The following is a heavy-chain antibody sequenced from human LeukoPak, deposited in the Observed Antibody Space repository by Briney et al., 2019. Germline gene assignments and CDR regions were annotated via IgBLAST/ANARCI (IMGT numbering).Heavy chain of an antibody. Sequence: ASVKVSCKASGYTFTSYDINWVRQATGQGLEWTGWMNPNSGDTGYVQKFQARVTMTRNTSISTAYMELSSLRSEDTVVFYSAGGIRDYYDSSGYSKGMDYWGQGTLVTVSS. D-gene: IGHD3-22*01. V-gene: IGHV1-8*01. CDR2: MNPNSGDT. J-gene: IGHJ4*02. CDR3: AGGIRDYYDSSGYSKGMDY. CDR1: GYTFTSYD.